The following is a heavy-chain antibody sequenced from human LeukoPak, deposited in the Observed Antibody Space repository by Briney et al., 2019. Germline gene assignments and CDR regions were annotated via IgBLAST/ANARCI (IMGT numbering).Heavy chain of an antibody. CDR1: GFTFSSYA. CDR3: ATSNAVAGTLDFDY. Sequence: GGSLRLSRAASGFTFSSYAMSWVRQAPGKGLEWVSAISGSGGSTYYADSVKGRFTISRDNSKNTLYLQMNSLRAEDTAVYYCATSNAVAGTLDFDYWGQGTLVTVSS. V-gene: IGHV3-23*01. CDR2: ISGSGGST. D-gene: IGHD6-19*01. J-gene: IGHJ4*02.